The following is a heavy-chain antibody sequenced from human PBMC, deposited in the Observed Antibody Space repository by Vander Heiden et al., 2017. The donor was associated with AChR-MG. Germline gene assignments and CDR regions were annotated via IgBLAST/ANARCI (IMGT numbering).Heavy chain of an antibody. V-gene: IGHV4-39*01. D-gene: IGHD5-12*01. Sequence: QLQLQESGPGLVKPSETLSLTCTVSGGSISSRSYYWGWIRQPPGKVLEGIGSIYDSGTSYSKASLKSRVSMSVDTSKSLFSLSLSSVTAADTAIYYCARHLRLPVPGIDNWGQGILVTVSS. CDR1: GGSISSRSYY. CDR2: IYDSGTS. CDR3: ARHLRLPVPGIDN. J-gene: IGHJ4*02.